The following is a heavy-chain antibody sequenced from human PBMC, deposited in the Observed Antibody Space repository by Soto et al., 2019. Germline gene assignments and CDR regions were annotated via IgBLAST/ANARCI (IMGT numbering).Heavy chain of an antibody. CDR1: GYTFTSYG. D-gene: IGHD5-12*01. CDR3: AAGSGYDFYFDY. V-gene: IGHV1-18*01. J-gene: IGHJ4*02. CDR2: ISAYNGNT. Sequence: QVQLVQSGAEVKKPGASVKVSCKASGYTFTSYGVTWVRQAPGQGLEWMGWISAYNGNTNYAQHLQGRVTMTTDTSTNTAYMELRSLRSDDTAVYYWAAGSGYDFYFDYWGQGTLVTVSS.